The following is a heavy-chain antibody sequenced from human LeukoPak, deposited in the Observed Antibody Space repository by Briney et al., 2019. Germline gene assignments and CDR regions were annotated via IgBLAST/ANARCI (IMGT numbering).Heavy chain of an antibody. CDR1: GYTLTELS. D-gene: IGHD1-7*01. Sequence: ASVKVSCKVSGYTLTELSMHWVRQAPGKGLEWMGGFDPEDGETIYAQKFQGRVTMTEDTSTDTAYMELSSLRSEDMAVYYCATGNTRTSAIAVYYYYMDVWGKGTTVTVSS. CDR3: ATGNTRTSAIAVYYYYMDV. CDR2: FDPEDGET. J-gene: IGHJ6*03. V-gene: IGHV1-24*01.